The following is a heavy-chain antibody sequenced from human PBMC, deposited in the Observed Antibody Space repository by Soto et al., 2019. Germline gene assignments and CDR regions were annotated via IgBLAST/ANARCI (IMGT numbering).Heavy chain of an antibody. CDR3: AREYYYDSSGYSTFDY. CDR2: IYYSGST. Sequence: SETLSLTCTVSGGSISSGDYYWSWIRQPPGKGLEWIGYIYYSGSTYYNPSLKSRVTISVDTSKNQFSLKLSSVTAADTAVYYCAREYYYDSSGYSTFDYWGQGTLVTVSS. CDR1: GGSISSGDYY. V-gene: IGHV4-30-4*01. J-gene: IGHJ4*02. D-gene: IGHD3-22*01.